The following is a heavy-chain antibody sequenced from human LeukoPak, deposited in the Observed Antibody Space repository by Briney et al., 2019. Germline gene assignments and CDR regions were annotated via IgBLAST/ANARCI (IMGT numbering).Heavy chain of an antibody. CDR2: INPNSGGT. Sequence: ASVKVSCKASGYTFTGYYMHWVRQAPGQGLEWMGWINPNSGGTNYAQKFQGRVTMTRDTSISTAYMELSRLRSDDTAVYYCARCDWNDSWFDPWGQGTLVTVSS. V-gene: IGHV1-2*02. J-gene: IGHJ5*02. CDR1: GYTFTGYY. CDR3: ARCDWNDSWFDP. D-gene: IGHD1-1*01.